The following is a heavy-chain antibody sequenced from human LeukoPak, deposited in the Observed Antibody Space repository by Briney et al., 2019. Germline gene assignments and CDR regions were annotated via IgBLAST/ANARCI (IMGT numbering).Heavy chain of an antibody. Sequence: SETLSLTCTVSGGSISSYYWSWIRPPPGKGLEWIGYIYYSGSTNYNPSLKSRVTISVDTSKNQFSLKLSSVTAADTAVYYCAREDGIAAAGTGTYYYYGMDVWGQGTTVTVSS. V-gene: IGHV4-59*12. D-gene: IGHD6-13*01. CDR2: IYYSGST. CDR1: GGSISSYY. CDR3: AREDGIAAAGTGTYYYYGMDV. J-gene: IGHJ6*02.